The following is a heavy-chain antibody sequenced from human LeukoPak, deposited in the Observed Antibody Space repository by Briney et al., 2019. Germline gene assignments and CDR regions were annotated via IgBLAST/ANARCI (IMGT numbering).Heavy chain of an antibody. CDR2: IKSKTDGGTT. D-gene: IGHD3-3*01. CDR3: TRDYDFWSGYPSY. V-gene: IGHV3-15*01. Sequence: GGSLRLSCAASGFTFSNAWMSWVRQAPGKGLEWVGRIKSKTDGGTTDYAAPVKGRFTISRDDSKNTQYLQMDSLKTEDTAVYYCTRDYDFWSGYPSYWGQGTLVTVSS. CDR1: GFTFSNAW. J-gene: IGHJ4*02.